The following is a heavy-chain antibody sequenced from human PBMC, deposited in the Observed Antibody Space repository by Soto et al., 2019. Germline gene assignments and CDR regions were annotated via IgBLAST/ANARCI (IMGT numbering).Heavy chain of an antibody. J-gene: IGHJ4*02. CDR3: ARLVGPTSYHFDY. V-gene: IGHV3-53*01. CDR2: IYSGGNT. CDR1: GFTISNKY. D-gene: IGHD1-26*01. Sequence: GGSLRLSXEASGFTISNKYMSWVRQAPGKGLEWVSVIYSGGNTYYADSVKGRFIISRDISKDTVYLQMNNLRAEDTAVYYCARLVGPTSYHFDYWGQGTLVTVSS.